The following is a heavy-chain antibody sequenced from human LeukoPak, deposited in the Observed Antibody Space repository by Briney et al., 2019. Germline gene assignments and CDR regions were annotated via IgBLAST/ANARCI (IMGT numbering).Heavy chain of an antibody. CDR3: ARVEGWQQARFDP. Sequence: PSETLSLTCTVSGYSISSSYYWSWIRQPPGKGLEWIGYIYYSGSTNYNPSLKSRVTISVDTSKNQFSLKLSSVTAADTAVYYCARVEGWQQARFDPWGQGTLVTVSS. J-gene: IGHJ5*02. D-gene: IGHD6-13*01. CDR1: GYSISSSYY. CDR2: IYYSGST. V-gene: IGHV4-61*01.